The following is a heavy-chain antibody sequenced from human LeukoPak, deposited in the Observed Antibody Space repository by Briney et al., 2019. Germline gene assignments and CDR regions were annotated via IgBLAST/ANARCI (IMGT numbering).Heavy chain of an antibody. CDR1: GFTFSSYA. Sequence: GGSLRLSCAASGFTFSSYAMSWVRQAPGKGLEWVSAISGSGGSTYYADSVKGRFTISRDNSKNTLYLQMNSLRAEDTAVYYCAKDLPSGYYYDSSGYLPYFDYWGRGTLVTVSS. CDR2: ISGSGGST. CDR3: AKDLPSGYYYDSSGYLPYFDY. J-gene: IGHJ4*02. V-gene: IGHV3-23*01. D-gene: IGHD3-22*01.